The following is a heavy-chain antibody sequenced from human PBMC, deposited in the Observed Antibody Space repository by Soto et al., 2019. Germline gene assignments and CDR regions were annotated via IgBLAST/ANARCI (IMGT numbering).Heavy chain of an antibody. J-gene: IGHJ1*01. CDR2: ISAYNGNT. V-gene: IGHV1-18*01. Sequence: ASVKVSCKASGYTFTSYGISWVRQAPGHGLEWMGWISAYNGNTNYAQKLQGRVTMTTDTSTSTAYMELRSLRSDDTAVYYCAIAGFLEGSHAAYFXHWSQGTLVTVSS. D-gene: IGHD3-3*01. CDR1: GYTFTSYG. CDR3: AIAGFLEGSHAAYFXH.